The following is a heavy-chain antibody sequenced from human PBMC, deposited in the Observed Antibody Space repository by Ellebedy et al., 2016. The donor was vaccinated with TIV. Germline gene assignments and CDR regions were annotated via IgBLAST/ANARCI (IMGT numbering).Heavy chain of an antibody. J-gene: IGHJ6*02. CDR2: ISSSSSTI. D-gene: IGHD2-2*01. V-gene: IGHV3-48*04. CDR1: GFTFSSYS. Sequence: GGSLRLXXAASGFTFSSYSMNWVRQAPGKGLEWVSYISSSSSTIYYADSVKGRFTISRDNAKNSLYLQMNSLRAEDTAVYYCAREDIVVVPAAKRGIYYYYGMDVWGQGTTVTVSS. CDR3: AREDIVVVPAAKRGIYYYYGMDV.